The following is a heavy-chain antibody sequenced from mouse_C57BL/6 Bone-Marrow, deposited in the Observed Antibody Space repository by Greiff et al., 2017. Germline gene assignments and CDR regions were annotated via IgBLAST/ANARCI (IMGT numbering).Heavy chain of an antibody. CDR3: ASLYYSNDYAMDD. D-gene: IGHD2-5*01. V-gene: IGHV5-12*01. Sequence: EVQGVESGGGLVQPGGSLKLSCAASGFTFSDYYMYWVRQTPEKRLEWVAYISNGGGSTYYPDTVKGRFTISRDNAKNTLYLQMSRLKSEDTAMYYCASLYYSNDYAMDDWGKGTSVTVSS. CDR2: ISNGGGST. CDR1: GFTFSDYY. J-gene: IGHJ4*01.